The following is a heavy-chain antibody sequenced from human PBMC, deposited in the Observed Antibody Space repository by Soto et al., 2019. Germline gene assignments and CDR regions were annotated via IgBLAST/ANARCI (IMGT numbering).Heavy chain of an antibody. CDR2: ISAYNGNT. Sequence: ASVKVSCKASGYTFTSYGISWVRQAPGQGLEWMGWISAYNGNTNYAQKLQGRVTMTTDTSTSTAYMELRSLRSDDTAVYYCARGPMARYSSSSPDVPFDYWGQGTLVTVSS. CDR3: ARGPMARYSSSSPDVPFDY. J-gene: IGHJ4*02. V-gene: IGHV1-18*01. CDR1: GYTFTSYG. D-gene: IGHD6-6*01.